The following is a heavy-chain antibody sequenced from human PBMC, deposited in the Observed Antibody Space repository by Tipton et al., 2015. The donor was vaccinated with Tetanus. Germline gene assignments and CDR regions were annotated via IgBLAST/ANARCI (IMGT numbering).Heavy chain of an antibody. CDR2: IRQGGSEK. CDR1: GFTFSSYW. Sequence: SLRLSCAASGFTFSSYWMSWVRQAPGKGLEWVANIRQGGSEKHYVDSVKGRFTISRDDAKSSLYLQMNSLRAEDTAVYYCARSSRFAWEPRWSFDLWGRASLVTVSS. V-gene: IGHV3-7*01. CDR3: ARSSRFAWEPRWSFDL. J-gene: IGHJ2*01. D-gene: IGHD1-26*01.